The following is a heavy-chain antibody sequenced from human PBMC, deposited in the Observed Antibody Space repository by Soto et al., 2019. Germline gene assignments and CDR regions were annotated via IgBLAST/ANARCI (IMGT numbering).Heavy chain of an antibody. V-gene: IGHV4-31*03. CDR1: GGSISSGGYY. Sequence: SETLSLTCTVSGGSISSGGYYWSWIRQHPGKGLEWIGYIYYSGSTYYNPSLKSRVTISVDTSKNQFSLKLSSVTAADTAVYYCAREADIVAAPAAENYGMDVWGQGTTVTVSS. J-gene: IGHJ6*02. CDR3: AREADIVAAPAAENYGMDV. CDR2: IYYSGST. D-gene: IGHD2-2*01.